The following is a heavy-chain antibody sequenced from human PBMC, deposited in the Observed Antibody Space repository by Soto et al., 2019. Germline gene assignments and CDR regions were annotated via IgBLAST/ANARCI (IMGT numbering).Heavy chain of an antibody. CDR2: IYYSGLT. J-gene: IGHJ5*02. D-gene: IGHD6-19*01. CDR3: TREQSDDNYFDP. Sequence: PSQTLSLTCTVFGSAHSSGCHFYTWVRKPPSKDLERLRYIYYSGLTHYNPSLKSRVTISVDKSKSQFSLRLISVTAADTAVYYYTREQSDDNYFDPWGQGTLVTSPQ. CDR1: GSAHSSGCHF. V-gene: IGHV4-61*01.